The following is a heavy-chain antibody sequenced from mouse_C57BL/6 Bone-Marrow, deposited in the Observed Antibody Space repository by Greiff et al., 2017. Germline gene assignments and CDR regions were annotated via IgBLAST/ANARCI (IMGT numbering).Heavy chain of an antibody. CDR2: ISSGGSYT. J-gene: IGHJ1*03. V-gene: IGHV5-6*02. CDR1: GFTFSSYG. CDR3: ARRIYDGYYVWYFDV. D-gene: IGHD2-3*01. Sequence: EVKLVESGGDLVKPGGSLKLSCAASGFTFSSYGMSWVRQTPDKRLEWVATISSGGSYTYYPDSVKGRFTISRDNAKNTLYLQMSSLKSEDTAMYYCARRIYDGYYVWYFDVWGTWTTVTVSS.